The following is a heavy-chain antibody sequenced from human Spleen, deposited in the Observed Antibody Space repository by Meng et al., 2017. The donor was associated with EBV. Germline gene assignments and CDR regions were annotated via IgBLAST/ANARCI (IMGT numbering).Heavy chain of an antibody. V-gene: IGHV3-74*01. CDR2: TNENGRIT. CDR1: GFTFSRYW. Sequence: EAQRGESGGALLQPGGSLRLSCAASGFTFSRYWMHWVRQAPGKGLEWVSRTNENGRITTYADSVKGRFTISRDNTKDILYLQMNSLRAEDTAVYFCSRDLVGSDDDWGQGTLVTVSS. D-gene: IGHD6-25*01. CDR3: SRDLVGSDDD. J-gene: IGHJ4*02.